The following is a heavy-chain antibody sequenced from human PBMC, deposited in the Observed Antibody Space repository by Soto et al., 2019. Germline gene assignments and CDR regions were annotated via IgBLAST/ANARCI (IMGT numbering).Heavy chain of an antibody. Sequence: SETLSLTCAVYGGSFSGYYWSWIRQPPGKGLEWIGEINHSGSTKYNPSLKSRVTKSVDTSKNQFSQKLSYVTAADMTVYYCARYPLSDYYDSSGYCYFDYWGQGTLVTVSS. D-gene: IGHD3-22*01. CDR3: ARYPLSDYYDSSGYCYFDY. CDR1: GGSFSGYY. J-gene: IGHJ4*02. V-gene: IGHV4-34*01. CDR2: INHSGST.